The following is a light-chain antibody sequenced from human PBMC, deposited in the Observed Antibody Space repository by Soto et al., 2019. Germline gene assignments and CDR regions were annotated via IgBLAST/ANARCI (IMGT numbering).Light chain of an antibody. CDR2: GNS. J-gene: IGLJ1*01. CDR1: SSNIGAGYD. Sequence: QSVLTQPPSVSGAPGQRVTISCTGSSSNIGAGYDVHWYQQLPGTAPKLLIYGNSNRPSGVPDRFSGSKSGTSASLAITGLQAEDDADYYCQSYDSSLSGFYVFGTGTKVNVL. CDR3: QSYDSSLSGFYV. V-gene: IGLV1-40*01.